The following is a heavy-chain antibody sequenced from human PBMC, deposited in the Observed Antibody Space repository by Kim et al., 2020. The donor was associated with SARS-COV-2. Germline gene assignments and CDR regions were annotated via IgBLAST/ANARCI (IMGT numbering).Heavy chain of an antibody. CDR2: IYYSGST. CDR3: ASGHYYYDSSGYPSPLGAFDI. J-gene: IGHJ3*02. D-gene: IGHD3-22*01. Sequence: SETLSLTCTVSGGSISSGGYYWSWIRQHPGKGLEWIGYIYYSGSTYYNPSLKSRVTISVDTSKNQFSLKLSSVTAADTAVYYCASGHYYYDSSGYPSPLGAFDIWGQGTMVTVSS. CDR1: GGSISSGGYY. V-gene: IGHV4-31*03.